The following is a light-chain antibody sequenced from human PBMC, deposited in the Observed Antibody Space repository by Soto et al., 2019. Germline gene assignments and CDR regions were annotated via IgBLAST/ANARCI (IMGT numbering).Light chain of an antibody. CDR1: SSDVGGYNY. V-gene: IGLV2-14*01. CDR2: DVS. Sequence: QSALTQPASVSGSPGQSITISCTGTSSDVGGYNYVSWYQQHPGKPPKLMIYDVSNRPSGVSNRFSGSKSGNTASLTISGLQAEEEADYYCSSYTRSSTLVFGGGTKLTVL. CDR3: SSYTRSSTLV. J-gene: IGLJ2*01.